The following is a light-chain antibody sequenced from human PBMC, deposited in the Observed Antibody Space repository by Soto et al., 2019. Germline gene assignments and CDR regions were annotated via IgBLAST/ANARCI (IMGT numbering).Light chain of an antibody. Sequence: IVLTQSPATLSLSPRERAILSCRASESVNNYVAWYQHKPGQSPRLLIDDTTTRATAIPARFSGSGSGTDFTLTINSLEPEDFAVYYCQHRGNVGQGTRLEIK. CDR2: DTT. V-gene: IGKV3-11*01. J-gene: IGKJ5*01. CDR1: ESVNNY. CDR3: QHRGN.